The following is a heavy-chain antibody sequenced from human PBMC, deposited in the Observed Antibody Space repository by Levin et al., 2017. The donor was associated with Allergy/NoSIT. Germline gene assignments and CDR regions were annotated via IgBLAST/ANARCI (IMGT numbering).Heavy chain of an antibody. Sequence: GGSLRLSCAASGFAFSSYSMNWVRQAPGKGLEWVAFIYVSGNTIYYADSVKGRFTISRDNAKNSLYLQMNSLRAEDTAVYYCARDWDYYDSSDYYHFYGMDVWGQGTTVTVSS. D-gene: IGHD3-22*01. CDR1: GFAFSSYS. CDR2: IYVSGNTI. J-gene: IGHJ6*02. CDR3: ARDWDYYDSSDYYHFYGMDV. V-gene: IGHV3-48*01.